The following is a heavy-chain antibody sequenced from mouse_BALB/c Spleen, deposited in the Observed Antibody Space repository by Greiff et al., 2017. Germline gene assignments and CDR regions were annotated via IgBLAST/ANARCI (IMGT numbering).Heavy chain of an antibody. CDR2: ISYDGSN. D-gene: IGHD2-3*01. CDR3: ARGDGYSFFDY. V-gene: IGHV3-6*02. Sequence: EVKLQESGPGLVKPSQSLSLTCSVTGYSITSGYYWNWIRQFPGNKLEWMGYISYDGSNNYNPSLKNRISITRDTSKNQFFLKLNSVTTEDTATYYCARGDGYSFFDYWGQGTTLTVSS. CDR1: GYSITSGYY. J-gene: IGHJ2*01.